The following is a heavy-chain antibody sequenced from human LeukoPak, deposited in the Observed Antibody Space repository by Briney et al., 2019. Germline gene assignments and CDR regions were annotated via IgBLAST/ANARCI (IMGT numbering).Heavy chain of an antibody. D-gene: IGHD6-13*01. J-gene: IGHJ6*03. CDR3: AKTGQQFYYYYYYMDV. CDR1: GFTFSSYA. Sequence: GGSLRLSCAASGFTFSSYAMSWVRQAPGKGLEWVSAISGSGGSTYYADSVKGRFTISRDNSKNTLYLQMNSLRAEDTAVYYCAKTGQQFYYYYYYMDVWGKGTTVTVSS. CDR2: ISGSGGST. V-gene: IGHV3-23*01.